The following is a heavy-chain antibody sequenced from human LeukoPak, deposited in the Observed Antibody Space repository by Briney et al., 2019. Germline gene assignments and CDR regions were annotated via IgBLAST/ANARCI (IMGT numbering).Heavy chain of an antibody. CDR3: ARGGYCGGDCYDY. D-gene: IGHD2-21*02. V-gene: IGHV3-66*01. CDR2: IYIGGTT. J-gene: IGHJ4*02. CDR1: GFTVSSNY. Sequence: QSGGSLRLSCAASGFTVSSNYMNWVRQAPGKGLEWVSVIYIGGTTYYADSVKGRFTISRDNANNTLYLQMSSLRAEDTAVYYCARGGYCGGDCYDYWGQGTLVTVSS.